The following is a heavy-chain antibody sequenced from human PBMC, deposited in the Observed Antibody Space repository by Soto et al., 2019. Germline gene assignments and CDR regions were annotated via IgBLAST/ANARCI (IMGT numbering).Heavy chain of an antibody. D-gene: IGHD3-9*01. CDR1: GFTFSSYS. CDR2: ISSSSSYI. V-gene: IGHV3-21*01. CDR3: ARAAPYYDILTGRNWFDP. Sequence: PGGSLRLSCAASGFTFSSYSMNWVGQAPGKGLEWVSSISSSSSYIYYADSVKGRFIISRDNAKNSLYLQMNSLRAEDTAVYYCARAAPYYDILTGRNWFDPWGQGTLVTV. J-gene: IGHJ5*02.